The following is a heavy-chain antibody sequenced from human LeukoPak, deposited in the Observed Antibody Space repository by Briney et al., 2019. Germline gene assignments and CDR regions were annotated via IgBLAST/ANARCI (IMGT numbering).Heavy chain of an antibody. CDR1: GFTFSSYS. D-gene: IGHD5-18*01. CDR2: ISSSSSYI. J-gene: IGHJ4*02. Sequence: GGSLRLSCAASGFTFSSYSMNWVRQAPGKGLEWVSSISSSSSYIYYADSVKGRFSISRDNAKNSLYLQMNSLRAEDTAVYCCAPRDTAMASTLDYWGRGPLVTFS. CDR3: APRDTAMASTLDY. V-gene: IGHV3-21*01.